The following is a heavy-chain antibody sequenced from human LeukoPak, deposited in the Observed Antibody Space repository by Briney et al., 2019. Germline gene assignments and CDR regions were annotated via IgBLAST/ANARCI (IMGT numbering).Heavy chain of an antibody. Sequence: SETLSLTCTVSGGSISSGRFYWSWIRQPAGKGLEWIGRIFTTGSTNYNPSLKSRVTISVDTSKNQFSLKLSSVTAADTAVYYCARGRLGEFFDYWGQGTLVTVSS. CDR2: IFTTGST. CDR1: GGSISSGRFY. J-gene: IGHJ4*02. V-gene: IGHV4-61*02. D-gene: IGHD3-16*01. CDR3: ARGRLGEFFDY.